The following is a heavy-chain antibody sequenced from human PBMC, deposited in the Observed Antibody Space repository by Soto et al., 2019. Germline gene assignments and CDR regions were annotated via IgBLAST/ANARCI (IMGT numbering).Heavy chain of an antibody. V-gene: IGHV1-69*06. CDR3: ARASNWFDP. J-gene: IGHJ5*02. CDR2: IIPIFGTA. Sequence: QVQLVQSGAEVKKPGSSVKVSCKASGGTFSSYAISWVRQAPGQGLEWMGGIIPIFGTANYAQKFQGRVTITADKSTSTASMELSSLRSDDMAVYYCARASNWFDPWGQGTLVTVSS. CDR1: GGTFSSYA.